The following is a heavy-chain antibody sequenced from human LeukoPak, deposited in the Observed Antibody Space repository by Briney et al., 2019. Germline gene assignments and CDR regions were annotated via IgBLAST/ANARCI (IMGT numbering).Heavy chain of an antibody. CDR1: EFTFSNYA. V-gene: IGHV3-30-3*01. D-gene: IGHD4-11*01. Sequence: PGGSLRLSSAASEFTFSNYALHWVRQAPGKGLQWVAVISYDGNTIHYADSVKGRFIISRDTSKNTLYLQMNSLRAEDTAVYYCARSGGLQKFDYWGQGTLVTVSS. CDR2: ISYDGNTI. CDR3: ARSGGLQKFDY. J-gene: IGHJ4*02.